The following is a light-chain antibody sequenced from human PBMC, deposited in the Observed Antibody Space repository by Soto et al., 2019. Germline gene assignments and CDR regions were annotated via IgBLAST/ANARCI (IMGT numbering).Light chain of an antibody. V-gene: IGKV3-20*01. Sequence: EIVLTQSPGTLSLSPGERATLSCRASQSVSCSSLAWYQQKPGQAPRLLIYGASSRATGIPDRFSGSGSGTDFTLTISRLEPEDFAVYYCQQYGSLPRTFGQGTKVEIK. J-gene: IGKJ1*01. CDR3: QQYGSLPRT. CDR2: GAS. CDR1: QSVSCSS.